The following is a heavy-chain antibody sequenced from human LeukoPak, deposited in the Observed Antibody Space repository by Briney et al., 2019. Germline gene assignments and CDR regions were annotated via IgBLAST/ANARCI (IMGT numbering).Heavy chain of an antibody. V-gene: IGHV3-48*03. Sequence: GGSLRLSCAASGFTFSSYGMNWVRQTPGKGLEWVSYISSSGTTKHYADSVKGRFTISRDNAGNTLFLQLNSLRAEDTALYYCAREGWELQRGRYFDYWGQGILVTVSS. D-gene: IGHD1-26*01. CDR2: ISSSGTTK. CDR3: AREGWELQRGRYFDY. CDR1: GFTFSSYG. J-gene: IGHJ4*02.